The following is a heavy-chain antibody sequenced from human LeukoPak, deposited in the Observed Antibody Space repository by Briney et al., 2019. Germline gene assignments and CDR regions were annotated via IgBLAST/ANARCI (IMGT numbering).Heavy chain of an antibody. CDR2: IYYSGST. J-gene: IGHJ4*02. CDR3: ARAPIYYDSSGPFKAFDY. Sequence: SETLSLTCTVSGDSISSYYWSWIRQPPGKGLEWIGYIYYSGSTNYNPSPKSRVTISVDTSKNRFSLKLSSVTAADTAVYYCARAPIYYDSSGPFKAFDYWGQGTLVTVSS. V-gene: IGHV4-59*12. D-gene: IGHD3-22*01. CDR1: GDSISSYY.